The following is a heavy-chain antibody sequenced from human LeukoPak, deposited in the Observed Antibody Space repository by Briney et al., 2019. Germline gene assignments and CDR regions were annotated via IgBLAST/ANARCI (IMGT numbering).Heavy chain of an antibody. CDR2: ISGSGTI. V-gene: IGHV4-4*07. CDR3: ARDSGTTGEVKFDP. Sequence: PAGTLSLTCTASGGSISSYGSWFRQPAGGGLEGIGRISGSGTITYNPALQSRLTISIDTSKNQFSLKLMSVTAADTAVYYCARDSGTTGEVKFDPWRQGTLVTVSS. CDR1: GGSISSYG. D-gene: IGHD3-10*01. J-gene: IGHJ5*02.